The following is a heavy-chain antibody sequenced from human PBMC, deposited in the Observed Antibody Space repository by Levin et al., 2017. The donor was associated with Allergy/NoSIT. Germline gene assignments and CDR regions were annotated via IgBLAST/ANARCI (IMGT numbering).Heavy chain of an antibody. CDR1: GFTFSTYV. V-gene: IGHV3-64*02. J-gene: IGHJ4*02. CDR2: ISSNGGSK. Sequence: GGSLRLSCAASGFTFSTYVMHWVRQAPGKGLEYVSAISSNGGSKYYADSVKGGFTISRDNSKNTLFLQMGSLRVDDMAIYYSVRRGYNYGNDYWGQGTLVTVSS. D-gene: IGHD5-18*01. CDR3: VRRGYNYGNDY.